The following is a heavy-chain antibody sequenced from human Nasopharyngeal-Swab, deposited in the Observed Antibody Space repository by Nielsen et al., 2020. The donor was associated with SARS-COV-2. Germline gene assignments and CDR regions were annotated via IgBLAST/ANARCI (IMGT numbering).Heavy chain of an antibody. CDR1: GFTFTTYS. Sequence: GGSLRLSCAASGFTFTTYSMNWIRQTPGKGLEWVSYSTSSGSYIWYADSVKGRFTISRDNAKNSLFLQMNSLRDEDTAVYYCARDSGWAFDYWGQGTLVSVSS. CDR3: ARDSGWAFDY. V-gene: IGHV3-48*02. J-gene: IGHJ4*02. CDR2: STSSGSYI. D-gene: IGHD6-19*01.